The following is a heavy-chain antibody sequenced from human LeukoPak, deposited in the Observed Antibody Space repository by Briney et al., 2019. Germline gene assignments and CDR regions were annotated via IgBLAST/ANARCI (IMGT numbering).Heavy chain of an antibody. V-gene: IGHV3-48*01. CDR2: ISNTASTI. J-gene: IGHJ4*02. Sequence: GGSLRLSCATSGFTFSYYGMNWVRQAPGKGLEWVSYISNTASTINYADSVKGRFTISRDNAKNSLYLQMNSLRAEDTAVYYCARGGAARPDYWGQGTLVTVSS. D-gene: IGHD6-6*01. CDR3: ARGGAARPDY. CDR1: GFTFSYYG.